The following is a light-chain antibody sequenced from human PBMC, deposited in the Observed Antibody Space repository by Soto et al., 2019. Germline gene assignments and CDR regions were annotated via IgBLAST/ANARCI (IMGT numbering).Light chain of an antibody. Sequence: QPVLTQSPSASASLGASVKLTCTLSSGHSNYAIAWHQLQPEKGPRYLMKVNSDGSLRKGDGIPDRFSGSSSGAQRYLIISTLQSVDVADCNCQTWGTGISVFGTGTKLTVL. CDR1: SGHSNYA. V-gene: IGLV4-69*01. J-gene: IGLJ1*01. CDR3: QTWGTGISV. CDR2: VNSDGSL.